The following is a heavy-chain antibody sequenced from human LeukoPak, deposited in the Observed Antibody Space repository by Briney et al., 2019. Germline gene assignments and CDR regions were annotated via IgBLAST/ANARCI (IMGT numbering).Heavy chain of an antibody. D-gene: IGHD2-8*01. J-gene: IGHJ5*02. V-gene: IGHV4-39*01. CDR3: ARHRDTMDWFDP. Sequence: SETLSVNCTVSGGSISSSSYYWGWIRQPPGKGLEWIGSIYYSGSTYYNPSLKRRVTISVDTSKNQFCVRLTSVTAADTAVYYCARHRDTMDWFDPWSQGSLVTVSS. CDR2: IYYSGST. CDR1: GGSISSSSYY.